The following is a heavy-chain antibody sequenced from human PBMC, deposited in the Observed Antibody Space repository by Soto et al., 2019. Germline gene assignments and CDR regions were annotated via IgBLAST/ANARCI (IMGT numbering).Heavy chain of an antibody. J-gene: IGHJ5*02. CDR2: IYYSGST. V-gene: IGHV4-59*11. CDR1: GGSLSSHY. D-gene: IGHD6-19*01. Sequence: QVQLQESGPGLVKPSETLSLTCTVSGGSLSSHYWTWIRQPPGKGLEWIGYIYYSGSTNYNPSLKSRVTMSVDTSKNPVSLNPASVTAADTALYYCARGGWSLDLWGQGTLVTVSS. CDR3: ARGGWSLDL.